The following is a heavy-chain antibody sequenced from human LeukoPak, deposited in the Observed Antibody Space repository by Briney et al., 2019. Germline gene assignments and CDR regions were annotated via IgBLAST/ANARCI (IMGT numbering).Heavy chain of an antibody. V-gene: IGHV3-48*02. J-gene: IGHJ4*02. Sequence: GGSLRLSCAASGFTFSSYSMNWVRQAPGKGLEWVSYISSSSSTIYYADSVKGRFTISRDNAKNSLYLQMNSLRDEDTAVYYCAGDYGMDIVVVPAAMFYWGQGTLVTVSS. CDR1: GFTFSSYS. CDR3: AGDYGMDIVVVPAAMFY. D-gene: IGHD2-2*03. CDR2: ISSSSSTI.